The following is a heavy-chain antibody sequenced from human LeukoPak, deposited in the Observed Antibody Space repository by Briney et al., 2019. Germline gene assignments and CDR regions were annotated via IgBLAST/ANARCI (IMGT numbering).Heavy chain of an antibody. D-gene: IGHD3-10*01. Sequence: PSETLSLTCTVSADPLSSGGHYWAWIRQLSGKGLESIGFIHHSGSPRHNPSLKDRVAISVDASRMQFALRLSAVTAADMAIYYWARGENRFGGCYFDFWGRGIQVIVSS. J-gene: IGHJ2*01. V-gene: IGHV4-31*02. CDR1: ADPLSSGGHY. CDR2: IHHSGSP. CDR3: ARGENRFGGCYFDF.